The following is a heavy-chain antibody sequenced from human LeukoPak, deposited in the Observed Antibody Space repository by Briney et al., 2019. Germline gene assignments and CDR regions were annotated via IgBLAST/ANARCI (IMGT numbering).Heavy chain of an antibody. CDR1: GYTFTSSD. CDR3: ARDTHMDV. J-gene: IGHJ6*03. D-gene: IGHD2-15*01. Sequence: GASVKVSCKASGYTFTSSDINRVRQAPGQGLEWMGWISAYNGNTNYAQKLQGRVTMTTDTSTSTAYMELRSLRSDDTAVYYCARDTHMDVWGKGTTVTVSS. CDR2: ISAYNGNT. V-gene: IGHV1-18*01.